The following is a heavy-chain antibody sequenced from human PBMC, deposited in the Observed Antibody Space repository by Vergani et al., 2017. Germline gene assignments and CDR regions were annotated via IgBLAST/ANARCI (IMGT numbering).Heavy chain of an antibody. V-gene: IGHV4-4*03. CDR2: IYHSGST. CDR3: ARVTVTTQSFDY. CDR1: GGSISSCSW. J-gene: IGHJ4*02. D-gene: IGHD4-11*01. Sequence: QVQLQESGPGLVKPPGTLSLTCAVSGGSISSCSWWSWVRQPPGKGVEWIGEIYHSGSTNYNPSLKSRVTISVDKSKNQFSLKLNSVTAADTAVYYCARVTVTTQSFDYWGQGTLVTVSS.